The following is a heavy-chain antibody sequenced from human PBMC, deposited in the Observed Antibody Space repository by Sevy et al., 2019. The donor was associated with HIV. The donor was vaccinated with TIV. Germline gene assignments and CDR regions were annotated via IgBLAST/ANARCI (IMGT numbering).Heavy chain of an antibody. CDR1: GFSFRNFG. J-gene: IGHJ6*02. Sequence: GGSLRLSCAASGFSFRNFGMHWVRQAPGKGLEWLALISFDGDTKYYGDSVKGRFTSYRDNSKNTLYLQMNSLRVEDTGVYYCAKRGGHDTSGYVSYYYYGMDVWGQGTTVTVSS. CDR2: ISFDGDTK. CDR3: AKRGGHDTSGYVSYYYYGMDV. D-gene: IGHD3-22*01. V-gene: IGHV3-30*18.